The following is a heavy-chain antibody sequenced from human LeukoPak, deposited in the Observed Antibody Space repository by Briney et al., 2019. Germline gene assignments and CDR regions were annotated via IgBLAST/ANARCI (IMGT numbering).Heavy chain of an antibody. V-gene: IGHV1-18*01. CDR2: ISAYNGNT. D-gene: IGHD3-3*01. J-gene: IGHJ4*02. Sequence: ASVKVSCKASGYTFTSYGISWVRQAPGQGLEWMGWISAYNGNTNYAQKLQGRVTMTTDTSTSTAYMELRSLRSDDTAVYYCARDLKSVRKITIFVIDYWGQGTLVTVSS. CDR1: GYTFTSYG. CDR3: ARDLKSVRKITIFVIDY.